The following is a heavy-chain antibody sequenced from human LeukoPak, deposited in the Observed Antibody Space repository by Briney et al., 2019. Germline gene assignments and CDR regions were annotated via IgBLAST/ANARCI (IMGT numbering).Heavy chain of an antibody. J-gene: IGHJ4*02. Sequence: SETLSLTCTVSGGSISSHYWSWIRQPPGKGLEWIGYIYYSGSTNYNPSLKSRVTISVDTSKNQYSLKLSSVTAADTAVYYCARGGATVTTPFDYWGQGTLVTVS. CDR1: GGSISSHY. V-gene: IGHV4-59*11. D-gene: IGHD4-11*01. CDR2: IYYSGST. CDR3: ARGGATVTTPFDY.